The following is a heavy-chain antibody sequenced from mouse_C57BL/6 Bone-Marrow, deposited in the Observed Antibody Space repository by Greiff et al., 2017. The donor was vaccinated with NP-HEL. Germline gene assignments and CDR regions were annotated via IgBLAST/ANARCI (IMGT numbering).Heavy chain of an antibody. CDR3: ARNNHYYGSSPYAMDY. Sequence: QVQLKESGPGLVQPSQSLSITCTVSGFSLTSYGVHWVRQSPGKGLEWLGVIWSGGSTDYNAAFISRLSISKDNSKSQVFCKMNSLQADDTAIYYCARNNHYYGSSPYAMDYWGQGTSVTVSS. CDR2: IWSGGST. V-gene: IGHV2-2*01. J-gene: IGHJ4*01. CDR1: GFSLTSYG. D-gene: IGHD1-1*01.